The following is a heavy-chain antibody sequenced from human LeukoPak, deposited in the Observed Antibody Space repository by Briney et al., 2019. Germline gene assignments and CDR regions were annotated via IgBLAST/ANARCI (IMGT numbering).Heavy chain of an antibody. CDR3: AREAAAGTGYYYYYGMDV. CDR2: ISSSSSYT. Sequence: PGGSLRLSCAASGFTFSDYYMSWIRQAPGKGLEWVSYISSSSSYTNYADSVKGRFTISRDNAKNSLYLQMNSLRAEDTAVYYCAREAAAGTGYYYYYGMDVWGKGTTVTVSS. V-gene: IGHV3-11*06. D-gene: IGHD6-13*01. CDR1: GFTFSDYY. J-gene: IGHJ6*04.